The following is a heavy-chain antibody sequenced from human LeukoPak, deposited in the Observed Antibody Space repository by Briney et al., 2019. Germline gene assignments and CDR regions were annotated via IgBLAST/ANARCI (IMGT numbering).Heavy chain of an antibody. D-gene: IGHD3-10*01. J-gene: IGHJ3*02. V-gene: IGHV1-46*01. Sequence: ASVKVSCKASGYTFTSYYMHWVRQAPGQGLEWMGIINPSGGSTSYAQKFQGRVTMTRDTSTSTAYMELSSLRSEDTAVYYCARAMVRGVIISSAFDIWGQGTMVTVSS. CDR2: INPSGGST. CDR3: ARAMVRGVIISSAFDI. CDR1: GYTFTSYY.